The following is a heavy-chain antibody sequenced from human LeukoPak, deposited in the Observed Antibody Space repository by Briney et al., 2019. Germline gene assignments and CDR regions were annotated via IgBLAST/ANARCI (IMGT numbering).Heavy chain of an antibody. Sequence: GESLKLSCAASGFTFSDSGMHWVRQAPGKGLEWVGRMRSKTQNYATAYAASVKGRFTISRDDSKNTAFLQMNSLKTEDTAVYYCTNYDDSSDLWGYWGQGTLVTVSS. CDR3: TNYDDSSDLWGY. CDR1: GFTFSDSG. D-gene: IGHD3-22*01. J-gene: IGHJ4*02. V-gene: IGHV3-73*01. CDR2: MRSKTQNYAT.